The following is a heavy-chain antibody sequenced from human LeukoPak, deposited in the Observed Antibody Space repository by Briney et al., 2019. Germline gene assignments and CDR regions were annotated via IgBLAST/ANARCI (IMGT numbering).Heavy chain of an antibody. Sequence: SETLSLTCTVSGGSVSSGSYYWSWIRQPPGKGLEWIGYIYYSGSTNYNPSLKGRVTISVDTSKNQFSLKLSSVTAADTAVYYCARVGGGYYDSSGYYLIWGQGTMVTVSS. J-gene: IGHJ3*02. V-gene: IGHV4-61*01. CDR1: GGSVSSGSYY. CDR2: IYYSGST. CDR3: ARVGGGYYDSSGYYLI. D-gene: IGHD3-22*01.